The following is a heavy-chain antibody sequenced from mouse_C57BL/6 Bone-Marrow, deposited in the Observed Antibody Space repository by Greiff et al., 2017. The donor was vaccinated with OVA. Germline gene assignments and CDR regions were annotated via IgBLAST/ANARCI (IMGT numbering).Heavy chain of an antibody. D-gene: IGHD2-12*01. CDR2: IYPGSGST. Sequence: QVQLKQPGAELVKPGASVKMSCKASGYTFTSYWITWVKQRPGQGLEWIGNIYPGSGSTNYNEKFKSKATLTVDTSSSTAYMQLSSLTSEDSAVYYCASAYYRRIFDYWGQGTTLTVSS. CDR1: GYTFTSYW. CDR3: ASAYYRRIFDY. J-gene: IGHJ2*01. V-gene: IGHV1-55*01.